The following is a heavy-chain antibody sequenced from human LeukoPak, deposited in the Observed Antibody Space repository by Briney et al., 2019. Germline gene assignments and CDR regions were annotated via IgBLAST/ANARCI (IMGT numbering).Heavy chain of an antibody. CDR1: VYTFTTYG. V-gene: IGHV1-18*01. CDR3: ARGHIGVPFDY. Sequence: ASVKVSCKASVYTFTTYGISWVRQAPGQGLEWMGWIGPYNGNTNSAQKVQGRVTMTTDTSTGTAYMELRSLRSDDTAVYYCARGHIGVPFDYWGQGTLVTVSS. CDR2: IGPYNGNT. J-gene: IGHJ4*02. D-gene: IGHD3-10*01.